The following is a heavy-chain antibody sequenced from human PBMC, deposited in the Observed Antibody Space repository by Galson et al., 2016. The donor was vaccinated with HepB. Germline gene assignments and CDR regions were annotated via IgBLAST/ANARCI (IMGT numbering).Heavy chain of an antibody. J-gene: IGHJ2*01. CDR2: ISGSGGNS. Sequence: SLRLSCAGTGFTSSTYAMRWVRQAPGKRLEWVSAISGSGGNSYYADSVKGRFTISRDNSKNTLYVQMHSLRAEDTAVYYCAKDYYDSSGYRSYWYFDLWGRGTLVTVSS. D-gene: IGHD3-22*01. CDR3: AKDYYDSSGYRSYWYFDL. V-gene: IGHV3-23*01. CDR1: GFTSSTYA.